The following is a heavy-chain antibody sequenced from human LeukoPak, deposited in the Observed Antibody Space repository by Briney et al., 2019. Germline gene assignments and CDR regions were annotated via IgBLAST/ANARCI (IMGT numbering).Heavy chain of an antibody. Sequence: PGGSLRLSCAASGFTFSSYAMSWVRQAPGKGLEWVSAISGSGGSTYYADSVKGRFTISRDNSKNTLYLQMNSLRAEDTAVYYRARDRDYYDSSGYYRSPDYWGQGTLVTVSS. D-gene: IGHD3-22*01. J-gene: IGHJ4*02. V-gene: IGHV3-23*01. CDR2: ISGSGGST. CDR1: GFTFSSYA. CDR3: ARDRDYYDSSGYYRSPDY.